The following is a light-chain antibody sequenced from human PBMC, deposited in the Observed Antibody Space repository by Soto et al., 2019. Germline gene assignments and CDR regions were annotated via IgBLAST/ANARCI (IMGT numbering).Light chain of an antibody. Sequence: EIVLTQSPGTLSLSPGERATLSCRASQSVSSSYLAWYHQKPGQAPRLLIYGASSSATGMPDRFSGSGSGTDFTLTISRLEPEDFAVYYCQQYGSSPDTFGQGTKLEIK. V-gene: IGKV3-20*01. CDR3: QQYGSSPDT. J-gene: IGKJ2*01. CDR1: QSVSSSY. CDR2: GAS.